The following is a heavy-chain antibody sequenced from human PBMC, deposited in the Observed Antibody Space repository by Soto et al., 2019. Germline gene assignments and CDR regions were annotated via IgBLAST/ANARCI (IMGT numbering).Heavy chain of an antibody. CDR3: ARDISGAVAAYLDY. V-gene: IGHV3-30-3*01. Sequence: PGGSLRLSCAASGFTFSSYDMHWVGHPPGKGLEWVAVISYDGSNKYYAEFVKGRFTFSMDNSNNTLYLQMNSLRAEDTAVYYCARDISGAVAAYLDYWGKGSLVTVSS. CDR1: GFTFSSYD. D-gene: IGHD2-15*01. J-gene: IGHJ4*02. CDR2: ISYDGSNK.